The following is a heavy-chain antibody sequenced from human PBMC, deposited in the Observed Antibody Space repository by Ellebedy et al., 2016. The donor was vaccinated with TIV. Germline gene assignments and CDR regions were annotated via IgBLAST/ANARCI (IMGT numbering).Heavy chain of an antibody. V-gene: IGHV3-23*01. CDR2: ISGGGSST. J-gene: IGHJ4*01. Sequence: GGSLRLSCAASGFTFSSFAMHWVRQAPGKGLEWLSVISGGGSSTYYADSVKGRFTITRDNSKNTLYLQMKRLRTEDTAVYFSAKGSSSGFNYDRVGFEYWGQGTLVTVSS. D-gene: IGHD3-22*01. CDR1: GFTFSSFA. CDR3: AKGSSSGFNYDRVGFEY.